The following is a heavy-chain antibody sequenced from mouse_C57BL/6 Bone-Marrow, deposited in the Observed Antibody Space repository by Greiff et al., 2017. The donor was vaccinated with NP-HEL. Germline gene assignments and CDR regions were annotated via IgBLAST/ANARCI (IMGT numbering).Heavy chain of an antibody. CDR1: GYTFTSYW. J-gene: IGHJ2*01. V-gene: IGHV1-50*01. D-gene: IGHD1-1*01. CDR3: ARPFYYYGSSYGPFDY. Sequence: QVQLQQSGAELVKPGASVKLSCKASGYTFTSYWMQWVKQRPGQGLEWIGEIDPSDSYTNYNQKFKGKATLTVDTSSSTAYRQLSSLTSEDSAVYYCARPFYYYGSSYGPFDYWGQGTTLTVSS. CDR2: IDPSDSYT.